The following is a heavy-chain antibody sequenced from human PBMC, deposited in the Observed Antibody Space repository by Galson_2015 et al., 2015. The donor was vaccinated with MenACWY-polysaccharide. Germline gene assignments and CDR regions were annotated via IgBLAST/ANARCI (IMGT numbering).Heavy chain of an antibody. D-gene: IGHD6-19*01. V-gene: IGHV3-30*04. J-gene: IGHJ4*02. CDR3: AIEGGSSGRSGYFDP. CDR1: AFTLHRYI. Sequence: SLRLSCADSAFTLHRYIIHWVRQAPGKGLEWVAAMSHDGYSKYYIDSAKCRFTISRDSSNNVVHLQMDSLRPEDTAVYYCAIEGGSSGRSGYFDPWGQGTLVTVSS. CDR2: MSHDGYSK.